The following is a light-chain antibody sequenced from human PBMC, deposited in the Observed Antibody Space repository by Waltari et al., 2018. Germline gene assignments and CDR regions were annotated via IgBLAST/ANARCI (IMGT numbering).Light chain of an antibody. V-gene: IGKV3-15*01. CDR3: QHSDT. CDR1: QSVSSN. J-gene: IGKJ2*01. CDR2: GAS. Sequence: ELLMTPSPRTLSVFPGEKATLSCRASQSVSSNLAWYQQKPGQSPRLLIYGASTRATGIPARFSGSGSGTDFTLTISSLQSEDFAVYYCQHSDTFGQGTKLEIK.